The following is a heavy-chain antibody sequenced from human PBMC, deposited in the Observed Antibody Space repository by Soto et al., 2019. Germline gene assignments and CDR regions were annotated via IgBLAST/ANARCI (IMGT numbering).Heavy chain of an antibody. CDR3: ARRWNYYLDL. Sequence: QMQLVESGGGVVQPGRSLRLSCVASGFPFREFGMHWVRQAPGKGLEWVALISYDGSDYADSVKGRFTISRDDSRDTLFLHMDNLRPDDTCVYYCARRWNYYLDLWGQGTLVAVSS. J-gene: IGHJ4*02. CDR1: GFPFREFG. CDR2: ISYDGSD. D-gene: IGHD1-1*01. V-gene: IGHV3-33*05.